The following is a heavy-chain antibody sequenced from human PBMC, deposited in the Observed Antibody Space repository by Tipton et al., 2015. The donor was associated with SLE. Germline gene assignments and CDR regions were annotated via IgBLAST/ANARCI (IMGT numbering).Heavy chain of an antibody. V-gene: IGHV3-23*01. CDR1: GFTFSSYA. CDR3: AREDVGAFDI. Sequence: SLRLSCAASGFTFSSYAMSWVRQAPGKGLEWVSTISGSGSSTYYADSVKGRFTSSRDNPKNTLYLQMNSLRAEDTAVYYCAREDVGAFDIWGQGTMVTVSS. J-gene: IGHJ3*02. CDR2: ISGSGSST. D-gene: IGHD3-16*01.